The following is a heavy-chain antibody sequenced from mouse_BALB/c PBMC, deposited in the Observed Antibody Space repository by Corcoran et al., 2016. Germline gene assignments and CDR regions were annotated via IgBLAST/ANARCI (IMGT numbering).Heavy chain of an antibody. J-gene: IGHJ4*01. D-gene: IGHD1-2*01. CDR2: INSYTGEP. CDR1: GYTFTNYG. V-gene: IGHV9-3-1*01. Sequence: QIQLVQSGPELKKTGETVKISCKASGYTFTNYGMNWVKQAPGKGLKWMGWINSYTGEPTYADDFKGRFAFSLETSASTAYLQINNLKNEDTATYFCARATAHYYAMDYWGQGTSVTVSS. CDR3: ARATAHYYAMDY.